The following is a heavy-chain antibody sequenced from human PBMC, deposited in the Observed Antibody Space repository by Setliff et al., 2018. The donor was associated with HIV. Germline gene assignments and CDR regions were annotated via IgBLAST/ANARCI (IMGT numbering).Heavy chain of an antibody. Sequence: GGSLRLSCAASGFTFSDCSMNWVRRAPGKGLEWISYITSTGSTIFYADSVKGRFTISRDNDKNTLYLQMNSLRAEDTAVYYCAREKEGEIGTFDFWGQGTLVTVSS. D-gene: IGHD3-16*01. V-gene: IGHV3-48*01. CDR2: ITSTGSTI. CDR3: AREKEGEIGTFDF. J-gene: IGHJ4*02. CDR1: GFTFSDCS.